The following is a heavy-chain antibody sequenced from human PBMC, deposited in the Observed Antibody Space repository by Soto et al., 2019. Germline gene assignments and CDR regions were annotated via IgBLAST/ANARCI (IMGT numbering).Heavy chain of an antibody. Sequence: GGSLRLSCAASGFTFTSYAISWVRQTPGKGLEWVSGISGSGDDTYYADTVKGRFTISRDNSKNTVYLQMNSLRAVDTALYYCAKERLSTVVAAGGLDSWGQGTLVTVYS. D-gene: IGHD6-13*01. J-gene: IGHJ4*02. V-gene: IGHV3-23*01. CDR1: GFTFTSYA. CDR3: AKERLSTVVAAGGLDS. CDR2: ISGSGDDT.